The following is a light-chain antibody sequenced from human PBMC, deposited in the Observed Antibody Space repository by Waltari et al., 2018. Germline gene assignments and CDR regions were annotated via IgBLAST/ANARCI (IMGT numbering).Light chain of an antibody. V-gene: IGKV3-20*01. J-gene: IGKJ4*01. Sequence: GDRATLSCRASQSVKSNELAWYQQKPGQAPRLLIYDTSTRATGIPDRFSGSGSGTDFILTISRLEAEDFVLYYCQQYGTPLTFGGGTKVEIK. CDR2: DTS. CDR1: QSVKSNE. CDR3: QQYGTPLT.